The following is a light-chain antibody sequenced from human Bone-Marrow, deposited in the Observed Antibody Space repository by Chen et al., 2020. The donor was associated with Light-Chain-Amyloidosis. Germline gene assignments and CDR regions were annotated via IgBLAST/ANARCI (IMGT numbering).Light chain of an antibody. CDR3: QQYGTSPLT. Sequence: IVLTQSPLTLSLSPGEGANLSYRASQTISSNYLTWYQQKFGQAPRLLIYGSSSRATGIPDRFTGSGSGTDFTLTINRLEPEDFAMYYCQQYGTSPLTFGGGTKVEIK. V-gene: IGKV3-20*01. CDR1: QTISSNY. CDR2: GSS. J-gene: IGKJ4*01.